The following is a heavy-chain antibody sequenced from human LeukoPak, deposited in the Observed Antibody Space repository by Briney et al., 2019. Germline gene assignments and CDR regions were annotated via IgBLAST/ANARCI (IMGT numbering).Heavy chain of an antibody. CDR2: ISGSGGAT. CDR1: GFTFSTYA. Sequence: GGSLRLSCAASGFTFSTYAMSWVRQAPGKGLEWVSAISGSGGATYYADSVKGRFTISRDNSKNTLYLQMNSLRVEDTAVYFCGRDPNGDYIGTFDMWGRGTMVSVSS. CDR3: GRDPNGDYIGTFDM. D-gene: IGHD4-17*01. V-gene: IGHV3-23*01. J-gene: IGHJ3*02.